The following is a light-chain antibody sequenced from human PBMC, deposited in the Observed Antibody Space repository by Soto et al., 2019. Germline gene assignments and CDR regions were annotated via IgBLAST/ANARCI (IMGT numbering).Light chain of an antibody. CDR1: SSDVGTYNY. J-gene: IGLJ7*01. Sequence: QSALTQPASVSGSPGQSITISCTGTSSDVGTYNYVSWYQHHPGKAPKLIIYEVSNRPSGVSNRFSGSKSGSTASLTISGLQAEDEADYYCCSFALRSTLIFGGGTQLTVL. CDR2: EVS. CDR3: CSFALRSTLI. V-gene: IGLV2-14*01.